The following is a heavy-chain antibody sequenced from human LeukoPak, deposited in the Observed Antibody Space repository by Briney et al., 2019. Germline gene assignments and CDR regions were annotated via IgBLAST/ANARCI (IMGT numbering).Heavy chain of an antibody. D-gene: IGHD5-18*01. CDR1: GFTFSASG. CDR2: FAGSSGRT. V-gene: IGHV3-23*01. J-gene: IGHJ4*02. Sequence: GGSLRLSCAASGFTFSASGMSWVRQAPGKGLEWVSAFAGSSGRTYYADSVRGRFTISRDNSKNTLYLQMNSLRAEDTAVYYCAKKEAMVFDYWGQGTLVTVSS. CDR3: AKKEAMVFDY.